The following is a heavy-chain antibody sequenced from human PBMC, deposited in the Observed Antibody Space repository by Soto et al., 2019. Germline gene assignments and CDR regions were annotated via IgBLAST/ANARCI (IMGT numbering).Heavy chain of an antibody. CDR3: ATSNWFDP. CDR2: IYHSGST. CDR1: GGSISSGGYS. Sequence: SETLSLTCTVSGGSISSGGYSWSWIRQPPGKGLEWIGYIYHSGSTYYNPSLKSRVTISVDTSKNQFSLKLSSVTAADTAVYYCATSNWFDPWGQGTLVTVSS. V-gene: IGHV4-30-2*03. J-gene: IGHJ5*02.